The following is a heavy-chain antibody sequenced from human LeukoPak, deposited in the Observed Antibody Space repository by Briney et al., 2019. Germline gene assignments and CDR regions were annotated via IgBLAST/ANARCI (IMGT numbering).Heavy chain of an antibody. CDR3: AFGQVLPGEFDY. Sequence: GGSLRLSCAASGFTFSSYAMSWVRQAPGKGLEWVSVISGSGGNTYYADSVKGRFTISRDNSKNTLYLQMNSLRAEDTAVYYCAFGQVLPGEFDYWGQGTLVTVSS. CDR2: ISGSGGNT. V-gene: IGHV3-23*01. D-gene: IGHD3-16*01. CDR1: GFTFSSYA. J-gene: IGHJ4*02.